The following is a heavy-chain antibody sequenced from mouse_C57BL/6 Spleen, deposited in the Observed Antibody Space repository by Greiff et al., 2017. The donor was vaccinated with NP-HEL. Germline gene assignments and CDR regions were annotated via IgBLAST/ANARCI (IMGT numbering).Heavy chain of an antibody. J-gene: IGHJ3*01. Sequence: EVMLVESGGGLVQPKGSLKLSCAASGFTFNTYAMHWVRQAPGKGLEWVARIRSKSSNYATYYADSVKDRFTISRDDSQSMLYLQMNNLKTEDTAMYYCVSAPRGSYLFAYWGQGTLVTVSA. CDR2: IRSKSSNYAT. CDR1: GFTFNTYA. CDR3: VSAPRGSYLFAY. D-gene: IGHD2-10*01. V-gene: IGHV10-3*01.